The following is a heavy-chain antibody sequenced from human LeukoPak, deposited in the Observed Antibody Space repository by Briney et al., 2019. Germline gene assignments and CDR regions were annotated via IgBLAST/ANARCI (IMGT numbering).Heavy chain of an antibody. CDR2: VSSSGTKI. Sequence: GGSLRLSCAASGFTFRSCEMIWVRQAPGKGLEWVSYVSSSGTKIYYADSVKGRFTISRDNAKNSLYLQMNSLRAEDTAIYYCARESGLGVISPYSDYWGQGTLVTVSP. D-gene: IGHD2-21*01. CDR1: GFTFRSCE. J-gene: IGHJ4*02. V-gene: IGHV3-48*03. CDR3: ARESGLGVISPYSDY.